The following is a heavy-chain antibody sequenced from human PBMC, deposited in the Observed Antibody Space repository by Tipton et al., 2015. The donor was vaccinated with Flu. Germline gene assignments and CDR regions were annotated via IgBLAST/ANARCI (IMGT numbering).Heavy chain of an antibody. D-gene: IGHD2-2*01. J-gene: IGHJ6*02. V-gene: IGHV4-34*01. CDR3: ARDDRVVVVPAAMGFLYGMDV. Sequence: TLSLTCAVYGGSFSGYYWSWIRQPPGKGLEWIGKINHSGSTNYNPSLKSRVTISVDTSKNQFSLKLSSVTAADTAVYYCARDDRVVVVPAAMGFLYGMDVWGQGTTVTVSS. CDR1: GGSFSGYY. CDR2: INHSGST.